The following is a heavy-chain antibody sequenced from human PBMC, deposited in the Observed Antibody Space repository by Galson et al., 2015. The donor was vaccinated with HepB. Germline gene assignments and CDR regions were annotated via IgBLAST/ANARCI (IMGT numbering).Heavy chain of an antibody. J-gene: IGHJ5*02. D-gene: IGHD3-16*01. CDR3: VKEGSWFGGDWSDP. CDR1: GFIFRHHA. V-gene: IGHV3-23*01. CDR2: INGRGSTR. Sequence: SLRLSCAGSGFIFRHHAMAWIRQAPGQGLERVSGINGRGSTRSYSDALKGRFSISRDHSKDTVFLQMDNLRAEDTAVYYCVKEGSWFGGDWSDPWGQGALVTVS.